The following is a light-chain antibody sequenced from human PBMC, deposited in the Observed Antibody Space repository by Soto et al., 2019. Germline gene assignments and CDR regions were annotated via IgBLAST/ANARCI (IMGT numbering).Light chain of an antibody. CDR2: DAS. J-gene: IGKJ1*01. V-gene: IGKV3-11*01. CDR1: QSVSSY. Sequence: IVLPQSPATLSLPPGERATLSCRASQSVSSYLAWYQQKPGQAPRLLIYDASNRATGIPARFSGSGSGTDFTLTISSLEPEDFAVYYCQQRSNWPRTFGQGTNVDIK. CDR3: QQRSNWPRT.